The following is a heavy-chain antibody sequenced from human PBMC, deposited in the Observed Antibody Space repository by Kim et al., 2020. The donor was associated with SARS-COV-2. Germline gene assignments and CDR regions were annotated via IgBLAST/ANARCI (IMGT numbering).Heavy chain of an antibody. V-gene: IGHV3-23*01. CDR2: IGTSDGNT. CDR3: ASGITRSGY. J-gene: IGHJ1*01. Sequence: GGSLRLSCAASGFTFSRNAMRWVRQAPGKGLEWVSDIGTSDGNTYYADSVKGRFTISRDNSKNMLYLQMNSLRAEDTAVYYCASGITRSGYWGQGTLVTVSS. D-gene: IGHD1-20*01. CDR1: GFTFSRNA.